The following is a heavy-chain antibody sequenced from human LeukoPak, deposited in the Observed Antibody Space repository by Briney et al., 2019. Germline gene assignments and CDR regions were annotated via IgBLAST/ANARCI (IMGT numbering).Heavy chain of an antibody. CDR1: GFVFEDFA. CDR2: NSWNSDRK. CDR3: AKPRGIGVRAFDI. Sequence: PGRSLRLSCAASGFVFEDFAMNWVRQVPGKGLEWVSDNSWNSDRKHYADSVKGRFTISRDNAKKSLYLEMNSLRVEDTAFYYCAKPRGIGVRAFDIWGQGTMVTVSS. D-gene: IGHD3-3*01. J-gene: IGHJ3*02. V-gene: IGHV3-9*01.